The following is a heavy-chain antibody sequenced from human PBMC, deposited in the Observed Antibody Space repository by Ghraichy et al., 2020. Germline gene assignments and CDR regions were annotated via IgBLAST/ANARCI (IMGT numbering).Heavy chain of an antibody. V-gene: IGHV3-74*01. Sequence: GGSLRLSCAASGFTFSSYWMHWVRQAPGKGLVWVSRINSDGSIISYADSVKGRFAISRDNAKDTLYLQMYSLRAEDTAVYYCARDRVGEVDYWGQGTLVTVSS. D-gene: IGHD1-26*01. CDR2: INSDGSII. CDR3: ARDRVGEVDY. CDR1: GFTFSSYW. J-gene: IGHJ4*02.